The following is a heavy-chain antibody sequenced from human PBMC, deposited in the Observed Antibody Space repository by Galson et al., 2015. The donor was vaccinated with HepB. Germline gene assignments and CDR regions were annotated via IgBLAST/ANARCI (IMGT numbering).Heavy chain of an antibody. Sequence: SLRLSCAVSGFSVSSGSMTWLRQAPGKGLDWVSIIHSDGSSFYTESVKGRFTIARDNPTNTLYLQMNSLRVDDTAVYYCARWRAPAEISFDLWGQGTKVSVSS. V-gene: IGHV3-53*01. CDR3: ARWRAPAEISFDL. CDR2: IHSDGSS. D-gene: IGHD2-2*01. CDR1: GFSVSSGS. J-gene: IGHJ3*01.